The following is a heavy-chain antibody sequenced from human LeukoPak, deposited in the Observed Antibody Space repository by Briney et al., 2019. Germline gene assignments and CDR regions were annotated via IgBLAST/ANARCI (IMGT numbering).Heavy chain of an antibody. CDR1: GFAFSNFA. D-gene: IGHD3-3*01. CDR3: AKMEGQRLYDYCMDV. J-gene: IGHJ6*03. Sequence: PGGSLRLSCAASGFAFSNFAMSWVRQAPGKGLEWVSAMSSSGYYTYYVKSVKGRFTISRDNSKNTLYLHMNSLRADDTAVYYCAKMEGQRLYDYCMDVWGRGTTVTVSS. CDR2: MSSSGYYT. V-gene: IGHV3-23*01.